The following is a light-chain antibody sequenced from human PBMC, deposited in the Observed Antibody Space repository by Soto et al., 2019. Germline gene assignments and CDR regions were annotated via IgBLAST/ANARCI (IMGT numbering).Light chain of an antibody. CDR1: QGISSY. Sequence: DIQLTQSPSFLSASVGDRVTITCRASQGISSYLAWYQQKPWKAPKLLIYAASTLQSGVPSRFSGSGSGTEFTLTISSLQPEDFATYYCQQLNSYPAITFGQGTRREIK. V-gene: IGKV1-9*01. J-gene: IGKJ5*01. CDR2: AAS. CDR3: QQLNSYPAIT.